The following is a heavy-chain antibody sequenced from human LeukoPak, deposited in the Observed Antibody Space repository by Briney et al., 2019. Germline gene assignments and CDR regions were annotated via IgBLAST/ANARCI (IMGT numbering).Heavy chain of an antibody. D-gene: IGHD3-22*01. CDR2: TYYRSKWYN. V-gene: IGHV6-1*01. CDR3: ARDRARGIVVPYYYYYMDV. J-gene: IGHJ6*03. CDR1: GDSVSSNSAA. Sequence: SQTLSLTCAISGDSVSSNSAAWNWIRQSPSRGLEWLGRTYYRSKWYNDYAVSVKSRITINPDTSKNQFSLQLNSVTPEDTAVYYCARDRARGIVVPYYYYYMDVWGKGTTVTVSS.